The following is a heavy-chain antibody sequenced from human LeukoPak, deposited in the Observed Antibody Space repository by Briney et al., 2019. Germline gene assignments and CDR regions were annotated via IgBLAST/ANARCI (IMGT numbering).Heavy chain of an antibody. Sequence: GGSLRLSCAASGFTFSSYAMSWVRQAPGKGLEWVSAISGSGGSTYYADSVKGRFTISRDNSKNTLYLQMNSLRAEDTAVYYCAKMERDYYDSSGYYAEYFQHWGQGTLVTVSS. CDR3: AKMERDYYDSSGYYAEYFQH. J-gene: IGHJ1*01. D-gene: IGHD3-22*01. V-gene: IGHV3-23*01. CDR1: GFTFSSYA. CDR2: ISGSGGST.